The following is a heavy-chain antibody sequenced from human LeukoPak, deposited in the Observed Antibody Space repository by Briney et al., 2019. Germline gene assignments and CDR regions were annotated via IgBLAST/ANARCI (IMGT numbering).Heavy chain of an antibody. CDR3: ARLRGYSGYDLGVDY. CDR2: IYSGGST. J-gene: IGHJ4*02. Sequence: GGSLRLSCAASGFTVSSNYMSWFRQAPGKGLEWVSVIYSGGSTYYADSVKGRFTISRDNSKNTLYLQMNSLRAEDTAVYYCARLRGYSGYDLGVDYWGQGTLVTVSS. V-gene: IGHV3-66*01. D-gene: IGHD5-12*01. CDR1: GFTVSSNY.